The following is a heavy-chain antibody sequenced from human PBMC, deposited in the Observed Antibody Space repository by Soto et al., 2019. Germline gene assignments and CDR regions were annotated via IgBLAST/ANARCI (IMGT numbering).Heavy chain of an antibody. J-gene: IGHJ4*02. CDR1: GCSICSYY. CDR3: ARGSTGYSSTWYRY. V-gene: IGHV4-59*08. Sequence: SETLSLTCTVSGCSICSYYWSWIRQPPGKGLQWIGYIYNSGSTNYNPSLKSRVTISVDTSKNQFSLKLSSVTAADTAVYYCARGSTGYSSTWYRYWGQGTLVTVSS. CDR2: IYNSGST. D-gene: IGHD6-13*01.